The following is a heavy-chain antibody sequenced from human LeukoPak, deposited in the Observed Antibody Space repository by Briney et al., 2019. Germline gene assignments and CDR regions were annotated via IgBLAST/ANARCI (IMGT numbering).Heavy chain of an antibody. D-gene: IGHD7-27*01. Sequence: SETPSLTCTVSGGSISTYYWSWIRQPPGKGLEWIGYIYYSGSTNYNPSLKSRVTISVDTSKNQFSLKLTSVTAADTAVYYCARNWGWGDAFDIWGQGTMVTVSS. V-gene: IGHV4-59*01. J-gene: IGHJ3*02. CDR2: IYYSGST. CDR3: ARNWGWGDAFDI. CDR1: GGSISTYY.